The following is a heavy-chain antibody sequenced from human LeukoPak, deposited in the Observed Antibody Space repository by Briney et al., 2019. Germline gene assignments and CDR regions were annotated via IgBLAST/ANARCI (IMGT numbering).Heavy chain of an antibody. D-gene: IGHD1-26*01. V-gene: IGHV4-39*07. CDR2: IYYSGST. CDR3: AREYYIVGATTLDY. J-gene: IGHJ4*02. Sequence: SETLSLTCTVSGGSISSSSYYRGWIRQPPGKGLEWIGSIYYSGSTYYNPSLKSRVTISVDTSKNQFSLKLSSVTAADTAVYYCAREYYIVGATTLDYWGQGTLVTVSS. CDR1: GGSISSSSYY.